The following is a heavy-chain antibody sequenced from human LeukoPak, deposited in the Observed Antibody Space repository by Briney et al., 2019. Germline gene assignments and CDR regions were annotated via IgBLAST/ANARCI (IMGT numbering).Heavy chain of an antibody. V-gene: IGHV3-23*01. Sequence: GGSLRLSCAVSGITLSNYGMSWVRQAPGKGLEWVAGISDSGGRTNYADSVKGRFTISRDNPKNTLYLQMNSLRAEATAVYFCAKRGVVIRVILVGFHKEAYYFDSWGQGALVTVSS. CDR2: ISDSGGRT. D-gene: IGHD3-22*01. CDR1: GITLSNYG. CDR3: AKRGVVIRVILVGFHKEAYYFDS. J-gene: IGHJ4*02.